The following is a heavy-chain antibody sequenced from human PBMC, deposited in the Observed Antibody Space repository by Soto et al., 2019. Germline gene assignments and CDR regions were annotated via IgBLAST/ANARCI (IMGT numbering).Heavy chain of an antibody. CDR1: GGSISSGGYY. J-gene: IGHJ4*02. V-gene: IGHV4-31*03. CDR3: ARDYYDSSGPSQD. CDR2: IYYSGST. Sequence: QVQLQESGPGLVKPSQTLSLTCTVSGGSISSGGYYWSWIRQHPGKGLEWIGYIYYSGSTYYNPSLKRRVTISVDSSKNQFDLELSSVTAADTAVYYCARDYYDSSGPSQDWGQGTLVTVSS. D-gene: IGHD3-22*01.